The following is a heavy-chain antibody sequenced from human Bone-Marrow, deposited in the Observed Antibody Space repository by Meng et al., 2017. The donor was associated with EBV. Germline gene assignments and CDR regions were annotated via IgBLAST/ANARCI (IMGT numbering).Heavy chain of an antibody. CDR1: GGSISSSNW. J-gene: IGHJ4*02. CDR3: ARGQSIAVAVSTNYFDY. CDR2: IYHNGST. D-gene: IGHD6-19*01. Sequence: LQDDVPELLKPAGILYLTWAFSGGSISSSNWWSGVRQPPGKGLEWIGEIYHNGSTNYHPSLKSRVTISVDKSKNQFSLKLSSVTAADTAVYYCARGQSIAVAVSTNYFDYWGQGTLVTVSS. V-gene: IGHV4-4*02.